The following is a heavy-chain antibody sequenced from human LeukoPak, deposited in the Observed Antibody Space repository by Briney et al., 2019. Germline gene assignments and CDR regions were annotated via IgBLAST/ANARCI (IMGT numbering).Heavy chain of an antibody. CDR1: GSRFTSYW. Sequence: GESLKISCKGSGSRFTSYWIGWVRQMPGKGLEWMGIIYPGNSDTRYSPSFQGQVTISADKSISTAYLQWSSLKASDTAMYYCARHAYSSAIGGYNWFDPWGQGTLVTVSS. D-gene: IGHD6-19*01. CDR3: ARHAYSSAIGGYNWFDP. V-gene: IGHV5-51*01. J-gene: IGHJ5*02. CDR2: IYPGNSDT.